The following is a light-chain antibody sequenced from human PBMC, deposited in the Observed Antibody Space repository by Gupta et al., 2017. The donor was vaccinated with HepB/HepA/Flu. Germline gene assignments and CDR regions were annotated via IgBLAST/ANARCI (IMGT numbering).Light chain of an antibody. CDR2: DAS. CDR3: QQYDNLPIT. CDR1: QEISNY. J-gene: IGKJ4*01. V-gene: IGKV1-33*01. Sequence: DIQLTQSPSSLSASVRDRVTITCQASQEISNYLNWYQVKPGKAPKLLIYDASNMETGVPSRFSGSGSGTNFTFTISSLQPEDFATYYCQQYDNLPITFGPGTKVEIK.